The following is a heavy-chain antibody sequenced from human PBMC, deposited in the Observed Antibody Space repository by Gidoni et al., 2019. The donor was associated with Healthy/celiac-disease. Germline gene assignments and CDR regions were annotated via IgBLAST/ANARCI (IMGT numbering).Heavy chain of an antibody. CDR3: ARGRDCTGGVCLFDY. V-gene: IGHV4-39*01. Sequence: QLQLQESGPGLVKPSETLSLTCTCSGGSIRRSSYYWGWIRQPPGKGLEWIGSIYYSGSTYYNPSLKSRVTISVDTSKNQFSLKLSSVTAADTAVYYCARGRDCTGGVCLFDYWGQGTLVTVSS. CDR1: GGSIRRSSYY. J-gene: IGHJ4*02. CDR2: IYYSGST. D-gene: IGHD2-8*02.